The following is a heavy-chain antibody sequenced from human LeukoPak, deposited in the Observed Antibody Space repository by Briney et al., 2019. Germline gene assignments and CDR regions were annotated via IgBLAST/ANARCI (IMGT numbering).Heavy chain of an antibody. Sequence: PGGSLRLSCAASGFAFTFHAMSWLRQPPEKGLEWVSTINANSGTTSYAASVRGRFTISRDNSKNTLYLQVNSLRADDTAVYYCAKPISGGLAVTADWFDPWGQGTLVVVSS. D-gene: IGHD6-19*01. CDR3: AKPISGGLAVTADWFDP. CDR2: INANSGTT. J-gene: IGHJ5*01. CDR1: GFAFTFHA. V-gene: IGHV3-23*01.